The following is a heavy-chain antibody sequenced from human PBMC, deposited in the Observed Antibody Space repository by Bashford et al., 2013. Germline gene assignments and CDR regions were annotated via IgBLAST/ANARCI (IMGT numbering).Heavy chain of an antibody. V-gene: IGHV3-15*01. J-gene: IGHJ5*02. Sequence: VRQMPGKGLEWVGRIRSKTDGGTTDYAAPVKGRFTISRDDSKNTLYLQMNSLKTEDTAVYYCTTGPDGDCGGDCYRGSWGQGTLVTVSS. CDR3: TTGPDGDCGGDCYRGS. CDR2: IRSKTDGGTT. D-gene: IGHD2-21*01.